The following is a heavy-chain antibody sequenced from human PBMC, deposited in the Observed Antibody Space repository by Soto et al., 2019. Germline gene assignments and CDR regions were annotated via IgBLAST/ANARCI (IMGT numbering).Heavy chain of an antibody. CDR3: AIYHLELFRLAY. V-gene: IGHV1-18*04. D-gene: IGHD3-16*01. CDR2: ISLYNGNT. CDR1: DFSFTSHG. Sequence: QIQLVQSGPEVKKPGASMKVSCKAYDFSFTSHGISWVRQAPGQGLEWMGWISLYNGNTNYAQQFQGRVTMTTDTSTSTAYMELRSLRSDDTAMYFFAIYHLELFRLAYWGQGPLVTVSS. J-gene: IGHJ4*02.